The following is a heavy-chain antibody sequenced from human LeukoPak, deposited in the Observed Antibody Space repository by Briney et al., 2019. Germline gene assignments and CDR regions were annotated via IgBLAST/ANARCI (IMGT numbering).Heavy chain of an antibody. J-gene: IGHJ6*03. CDR1: GYTFTGYY. V-gene: IGHV1-2*02. CDR2: FNPNSGGT. Sequence: GASVKVSCKASGYTFTGYYIHWVRQAPGQGLEWMGWFNPNSGGTNYAQKFQGRVTMTRDTSISTAYMELSRLRSDDTALYYCAREGWGIAAPYYMDVWGKGTTVTVSS. D-gene: IGHD6-13*01. CDR3: AREGWGIAAPYYMDV.